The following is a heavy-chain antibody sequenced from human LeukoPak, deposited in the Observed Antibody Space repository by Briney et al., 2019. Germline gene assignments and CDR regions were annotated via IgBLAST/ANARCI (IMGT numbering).Heavy chain of an antibody. CDR1: GGTFSSYV. J-gene: IGHJ6*02. D-gene: IGHD3-10*01. V-gene: IGHV1-69*01. CDR2: IIPIFGTA. CDR3: ARDLRTMVRGHYYYGMDV. Sequence: SVKVSCKASGGTFSSYVISWVRQAPGQGLEWMGGIIPIFGTANYAQKFQGRVTITADESTSTAYMELSSLRSEDTAVYYCARDLRTMVRGHYYYGMDVWGQGTTVTVSS.